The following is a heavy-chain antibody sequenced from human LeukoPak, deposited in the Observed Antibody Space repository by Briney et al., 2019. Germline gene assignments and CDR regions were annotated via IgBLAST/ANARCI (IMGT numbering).Heavy chain of an antibody. CDR3: ARGFASYDFWRLYYFDY. J-gene: IGHJ4*02. D-gene: IGHD3-3*01. CDR2: INHSGST. CDR1: GGSSSGYY. V-gene: IGHV4-34*01. Sequence: SETLSLTCAVYGGSSSGYYWSWIRQPPGKGLEWIGEINHSGSTNYNPSLKSRVTISVDTSKNQFSLKLSSVTAADTAVYYCARGFASYDFWRLYYFDYWGQGTLVTVSS.